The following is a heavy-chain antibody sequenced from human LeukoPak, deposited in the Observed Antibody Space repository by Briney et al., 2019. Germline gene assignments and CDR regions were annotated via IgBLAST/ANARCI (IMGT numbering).Heavy chain of an antibody. V-gene: IGHV6-1*01. CDR2: TYYRSKWYN. CDR3: ARVMGRYCSGGSCYSGHDAFDI. D-gene: IGHD2-15*01. J-gene: IGHJ3*02. Sequence: SQTLSLTCAISGDSVSSNSAAWNWIRQSPSRGLEWLGRTYYRSKWYNDYAVSVKSRITINPDTSKNQSSLQLNSVTPEDTAVYYCARVMGRYCSGGSCYSGHDAFDIWGQGTMVTVSS. CDR1: GDSVSSNSAA.